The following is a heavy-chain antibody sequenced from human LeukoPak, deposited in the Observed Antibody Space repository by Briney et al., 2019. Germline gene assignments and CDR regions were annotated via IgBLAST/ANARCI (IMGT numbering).Heavy chain of an antibody. CDR1: DDSISDYY. D-gene: IGHD1-14*01. V-gene: IGHV4-59*12. CDR2: FHNSGTS. CDR3: ARDVTGAAYFDY. J-gene: IGHJ4*02. Sequence: SETLSLTCTVSDDSISDYYRGWIRQPPGKGLEWIGYFHNSGTSTYNPSLKSRVTISVDRSKNQFSLKLSSVTAADTAVYYCARDVTGAAYFDYWGQGTLVTVSS.